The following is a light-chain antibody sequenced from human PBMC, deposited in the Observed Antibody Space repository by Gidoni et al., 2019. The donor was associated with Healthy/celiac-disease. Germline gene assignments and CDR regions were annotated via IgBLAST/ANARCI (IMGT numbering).Light chain of an antibody. CDR1: QSLLHSNGYNY. CDR3: MQALQTPYT. Sequence: VTPGEPASISCRSSQSLLHSNGYNYLDWYLQKPGQSPQLLIYLGSNRASGVPDRFSGSGSGTDFTLKISRVEAEDVGVYYCMQALQTPYTFGQGTRLEIK. CDR2: LGS. V-gene: IGKV2-28*01. J-gene: IGKJ2*01.